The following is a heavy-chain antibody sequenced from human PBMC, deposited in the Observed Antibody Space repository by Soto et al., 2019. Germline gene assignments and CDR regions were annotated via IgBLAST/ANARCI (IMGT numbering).Heavy chain of an antibody. CDR3: METLTTSDS. CDR1: GFSFSGSE. D-gene: IGHD3-9*01. V-gene: IGHV3-73*01. CDR2: ISTKVNNYAT. Sequence: EVQLVESGGGLVQPGGSLKLSCAASGFSFSGSEMHWVRQASGRGLEWIARISTKVNNYATAYATSVEGRVTVSRDDSRNTAYLQMNSLKTEDTAVDYCMETLTTSDSWGQGTLVTVSS. J-gene: IGHJ4*02.